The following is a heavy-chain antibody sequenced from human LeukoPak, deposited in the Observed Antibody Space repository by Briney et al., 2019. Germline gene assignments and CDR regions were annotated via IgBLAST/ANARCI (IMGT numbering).Heavy chain of an antibody. CDR1: GFTLSTKY. V-gene: IGHV3-53*01. J-gene: IGHJ2*01. CDR3: ARVGDHYHWYLDL. D-gene: IGHD3-10*01. Sequence: PGGSLTLSCEGFGFTLSTKYMNWVRQAPGKWLEWGSILYSGGATYYADSVKGRFTVSRDSSKNTLYLHINGLRAEDTAVYYCARVGDHYHWYLDLWGRGALVTASS. CDR2: LYSGGAT.